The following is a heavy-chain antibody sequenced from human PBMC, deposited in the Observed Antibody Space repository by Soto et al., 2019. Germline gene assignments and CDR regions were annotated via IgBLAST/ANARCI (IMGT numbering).Heavy chain of an antibody. CDR1: GGSVSSATYY. Sequence: SETLSLTCAVSGGSVSSATYYWSWIRQPPGKGLEWIGYIYYTGNTNYNPSLTSRVSISIDTSKNQFSLKLRFVTAADTAVYYCASTKWLQYIWGQGTLVTVSS. CDR2: IYYTGNT. D-gene: IGHD2-8*01. V-gene: IGHV4-61*01. CDR3: ASTKWLQYI. J-gene: IGHJ4*02.